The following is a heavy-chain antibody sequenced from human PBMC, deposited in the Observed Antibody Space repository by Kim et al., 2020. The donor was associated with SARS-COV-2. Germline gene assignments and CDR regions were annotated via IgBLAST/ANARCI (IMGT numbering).Heavy chain of an antibody. J-gene: IGHJ6*03. V-gene: IGHV3-49*04. Sequence: GGSLRLSCTASGFTFGDYAMSWVRQAPGKGLEWVGFIRSKAYGGTTEYAASVKGRFTISRDDSKSIAYLQMNSLKTEDTAVYYCTRRAAAGRLYYYYYMDVWGKGTTVTVSS. CDR2: IRSKAYGGTT. D-gene: IGHD6-13*01. CDR1: GFTFGDYA. CDR3: TRRAAAGRLYYYYYMDV.